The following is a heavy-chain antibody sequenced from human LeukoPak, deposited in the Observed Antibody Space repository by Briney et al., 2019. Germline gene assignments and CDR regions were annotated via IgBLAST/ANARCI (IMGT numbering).Heavy chain of an antibody. CDR1: LYTFSSSW. Sequence: GSLRDSSVPSLYTFSSSWISCVCPAPGKGLEWVANIKQDGSKKYYVDSVKGPFTIYRDNAKNSLYLQMNSLRAEDTAVYYCASLPLGSGWSDYWGQGTLVTVSS. CDR3: ASLPLGSGWSDY. J-gene: IGHJ4*02. CDR2: IKQDGSKK. D-gene: IGHD6-19*01. V-gene: IGHV3-7*01.